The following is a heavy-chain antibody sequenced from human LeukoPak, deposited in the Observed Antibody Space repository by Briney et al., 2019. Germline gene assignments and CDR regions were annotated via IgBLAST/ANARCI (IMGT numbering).Heavy chain of an antibody. Sequence: GGSLRLSCAASGFTFSSYGMHWVRQAPGKGLEWVAVIWYDGSNKYYADSVKGRFTISRDNSKNTLYLQMNSLRAEDTAVYYCARDQAESSGFDYWGQGTLVTVSS. CDR2: IWYDGSNK. V-gene: IGHV3-33*01. CDR3: ARDQAESSGFDY. CDR1: GFTFSSYG. D-gene: IGHD6-6*01. J-gene: IGHJ4*02.